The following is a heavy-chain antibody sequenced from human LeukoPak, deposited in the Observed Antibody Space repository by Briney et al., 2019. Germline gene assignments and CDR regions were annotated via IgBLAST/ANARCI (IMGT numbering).Heavy chain of an antibody. CDR2: INWNGGST. CDR1: GFTFDDYG. CDR3: ARVRGKQWLLFDY. J-gene: IGHJ4*02. D-gene: IGHD6-19*01. V-gene: IGHV3-20*04. Sequence: GGXXSLSCAASGFTFDDYGMSWVRQAPGKGLEWVSGINWNGGSTGYADSVKGRFTISRDNAKNSLYLQMNSLRAEDTALYYCARVRGKQWLLFDYWGQGTLVTVSS.